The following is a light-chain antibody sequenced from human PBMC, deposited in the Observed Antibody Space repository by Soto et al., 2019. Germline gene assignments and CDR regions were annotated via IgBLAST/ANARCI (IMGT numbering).Light chain of an antibody. J-gene: IGKJ5*01. V-gene: IGKV1-33*01. CDR3: QQYSHLIT. CDR2: DAS. Sequence: IQITQSPSSLSASVGDRVTITCQASQDISNYLNWYQQKLGKAPKLLIYDASNLETGVPSRFSGNGSGTDFTFTISSLQPEDIATYYCQQYSHLITFGQGTRLEIK. CDR1: QDISNY.